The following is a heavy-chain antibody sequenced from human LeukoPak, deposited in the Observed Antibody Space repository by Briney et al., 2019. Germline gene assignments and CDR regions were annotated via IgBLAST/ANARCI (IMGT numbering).Heavy chain of an antibody. J-gene: IGHJ4*02. CDR3: ARDLRGGYCSGGSCYAGSPDRGDY. CDR1: GGSFSGYY. V-gene: IGHV4-34*01. Sequence: SETLSLTCAVYGGSFSGYYWTWIRQPPGKGLEWIGEINHSGSTNYNPSLKSRVTISVDRSKNQFSLKLSSVTAADTAVYYCARDLRGGYCSGGSCYAGSPDRGDYWGQGTLVTVSS. D-gene: IGHD2-15*01. CDR2: INHSGST.